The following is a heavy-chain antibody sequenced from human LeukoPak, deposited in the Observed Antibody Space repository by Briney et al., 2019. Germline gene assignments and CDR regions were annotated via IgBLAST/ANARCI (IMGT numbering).Heavy chain of an antibody. CDR1: GGTFSSYA. J-gene: IGHJ4*02. V-gene: IGHV1-69*06. CDR3: ARDPSSGYSYGYFDY. Sequence: SVKVSCKASGGTFSSYAISWVRQAPGQGLEWMGGIIPIFGTANYAQKFQGRVTITADKSTSTAYVELSSLRSEDTAVYYCARDPSSGYSYGYFDYWGQGTLVTVSS. CDR2: IIPIFGTA. D-gene: IGHD5-18*01.